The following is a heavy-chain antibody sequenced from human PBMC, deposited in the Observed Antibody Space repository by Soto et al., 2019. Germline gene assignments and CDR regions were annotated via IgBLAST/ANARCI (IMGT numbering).Heavy chain of an antibody. CDR2: ISGSGGST. D-gene: IGHD4-17*01. CDR1: GFTFSSYA. Sequence: HPGGSLRLSCAASGFTFSSYAMSWVRQAPGKGLEWVSAISGSGGSTYYADSVKGRFTISRDSSKNTLYLQMNSLSVEDTAVYHCAKGRYGDHYYYYDMDVWGQGTTVTVSS. CDR3: AKGRYGDHYYYYDMDV. V-gene: IGHV3-23*01. J-gene: IGHJ6*02.